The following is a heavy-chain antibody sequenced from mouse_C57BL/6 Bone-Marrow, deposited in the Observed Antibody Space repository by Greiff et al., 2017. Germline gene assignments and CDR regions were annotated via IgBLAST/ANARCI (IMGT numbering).Heavy chain of an antibody. J-gene: IGHJ2*01. CDR2: IDPENGDT. D-gene: IGHD1-1*01. CDR1: GFHIKDDY. CDR3: TTPATYYFDY. V-gene: IGHV14-4*01. Sequence: EVQLQQSGAELVRPGASVKLSCTASGFHIKDDYMHWVKQRPEQGLEWIGWIDPENGDTEYASKFQGKATITADTSSTTSYLQLRSLTSEGTAVYYCTTPATYYFDYWGQGTTLTVSS.